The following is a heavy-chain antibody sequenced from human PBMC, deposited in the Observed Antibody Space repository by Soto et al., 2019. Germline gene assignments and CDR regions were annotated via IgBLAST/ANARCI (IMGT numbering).Heavy chain of an antibody. CDR3: AKGDSSGWYSIGNWFDP. Sequence: GGSLRLSCAASGFTFSSYAMSWVRQAPGKGLEWVSAISGSGGSTYYADSVKGRFTISRDNSKNTLYLQMNSLRAEDTAVYYCAKGDSSGWYSIGNWFDPWGQGTLVTVSS. D-gene: IGHD6-19*01. CDR1: GFTFSSYA. J-gene: IGHJ5*02. V-gene: IGHV3-23*01. CDR2: ISGSGGST.